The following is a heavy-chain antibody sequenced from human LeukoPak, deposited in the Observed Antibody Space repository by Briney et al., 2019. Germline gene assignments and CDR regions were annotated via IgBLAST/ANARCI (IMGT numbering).Heavy chain of an antibody. CDR3: ARGAERVRGVIIDLFYMDV. V-gene: IGHV1-8*01. Sequence: GASVKVSCMASGYTFTSYDINWVRQATGQGLEWMGWMNPNSGNTGYAQKFQGRVTMTRNTSISTAYMELSSLRSEDTAVYYCARGAERVRGVIIDLFYMDVWGKGTTVTVSS. J-gene: IGHJ6*03. CDR2: MNPNSGNT. CDR1: GYTFTSYD. D-gene: IGHD3-10*01.